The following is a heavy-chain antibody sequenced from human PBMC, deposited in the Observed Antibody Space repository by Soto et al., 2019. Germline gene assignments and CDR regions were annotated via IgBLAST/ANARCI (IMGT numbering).Heavy chain of an antibody. V-gene: IGHV3-30*18. CDR3: AKDRGDPYYDFWSGYPYYYGMDV. Sequence: GGSLRLSCAASGFTFSSYGMHWVRQAPGKGLEWVAVISYDGSNKYYADSVKGQFTISRDNSKNTLYLQMNSLRAEDTAVYYCAKDRGDPYYDFWSGYPYYYGMDVWGQGTTVTVSS. CDR1: GFTFSSYG. J-gene: IGHJ6*02. D-gene: IGHD3-3*01. CDR2: ISYDGSNK.